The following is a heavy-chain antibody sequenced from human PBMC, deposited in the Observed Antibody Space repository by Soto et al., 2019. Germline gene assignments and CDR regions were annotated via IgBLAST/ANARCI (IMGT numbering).Heavy chain of an antibody. D-gene: IGHD2-15*01. CDR2: IDYNGVT. CDR3: GKVGVGATKQTDSDS. Sequence: PSETLSLTCTVSGGSIYRSGYYWGWIRQPPGRGLKWIGYIDYNGVTYSNPSLKSRVTISRATSKNQFSLNLTSVTAADTALYSCGKVGVGATKQTDSDSWGPGTLVPVSS. J-gene: IGHJ4*02. CDR1: GGSIYRSGYY. V-gene: IGHV4-39*01.